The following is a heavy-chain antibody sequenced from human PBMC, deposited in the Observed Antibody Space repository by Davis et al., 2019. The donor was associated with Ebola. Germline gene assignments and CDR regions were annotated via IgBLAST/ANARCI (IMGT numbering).Heavy chain of an antibody. V-gene: IGHV3-48*02. D-gene: IGHD3-10*01. CDR1: GFIFSSYS. CDR2: ISSSSSTI. CDR3: ARADYGSGSSYGMDV. J-gene: IGHJ6*04. Sequence: GESLKISCAASGFIFSSYSMNWVRQAPGKGLEWVSYISSSSSTIYYAVSVKGRFTISRDNAKNSLYLQMNSLRDEDTAVYYCARADYGSGSSYGMDVWGKGTTVTVSS.